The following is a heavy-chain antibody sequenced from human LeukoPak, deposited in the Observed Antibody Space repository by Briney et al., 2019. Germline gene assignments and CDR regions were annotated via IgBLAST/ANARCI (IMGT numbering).Heavy chain of an antibody. J-gene: IGHJ4*02. Sequence: GGSLRLSCAASGFTFSSYWMSWVRQAPGKGLEWVANIKQDGSEKYYVDSVKGRFTISRDNAKNPLYLQMNSLRAEDTAVYYCARVRILTGYYIPAFDYWGQGTLVTVSS. D-gene: IGHD3-9*01. V-gene: IGHV3-7*03. CDR3: ARVRILTGYYIPAFDY. CDR2: IKQDGSEK. CDR1: GFTFSSYW.